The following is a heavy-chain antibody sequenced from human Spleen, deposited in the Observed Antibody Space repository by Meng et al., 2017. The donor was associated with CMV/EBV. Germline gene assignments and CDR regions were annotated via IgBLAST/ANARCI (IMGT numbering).Heavy chain of an antibody. CDR1: GLTFNGYW. D-gene: IGHD3-10*01. Sequence: GESLKISCAASGLTFNGYWLHWVRQAPGKGLVWVSRINNDGSNIGYADSVKGRFTISRDNSKNTLFLQMSSLRAEDTAVYYCTTDHVSRRLLLLLFWGQGTRVTVSS. CDR2: INNDGSNI. J-gene: IGHJ4*01. V-gene: IGHV3-74*01. CDR3: TTDHVSRRLLLLLF.